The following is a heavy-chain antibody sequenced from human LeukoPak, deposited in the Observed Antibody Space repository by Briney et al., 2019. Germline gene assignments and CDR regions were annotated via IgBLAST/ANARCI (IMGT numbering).Heavy chain of an antibody. CDR2: ISGSGGST. Sequence: AGGSLRLSCAASGFTFSSYAMSWVRQAPGKGLKWVSAISGSGGSTYYADSVKGRFTISRDNSKNTLYLQMNSLRAEDTAVYYCAKGVEMATTKAAFDYWGQGTLVTVSS. CDR1: GFTFSSYA. D-gene: IGHD5-24*01. V-gene: IGHV3-23*01. J-gene: IGHJ4*02. CDR3: AKGVEMATTKAAFDY.